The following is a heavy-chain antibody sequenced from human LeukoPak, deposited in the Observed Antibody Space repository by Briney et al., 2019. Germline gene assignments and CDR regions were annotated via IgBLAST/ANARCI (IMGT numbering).Heavy chain of an antibody. CDR1: GGSISSYY. CDR3: ARGRSRGLVDY. CDR2: IYYSGST. J-gene: IGHJ4*02. D-gene: IGHD3-10*01. Sequence: SETLSLPCTVSGGSISSYYWSWIRQPPGKGLEWIGYIYYSGSTNYNPSLKSRVTISVDRSKDQFSLKLSSVTAADTAVYYCARGRSRGLVDYWGQGTLVTVSS. V-gene: IGHV4-59*12.